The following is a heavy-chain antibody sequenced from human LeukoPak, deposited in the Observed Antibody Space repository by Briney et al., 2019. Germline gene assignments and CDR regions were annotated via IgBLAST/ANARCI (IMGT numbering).Heavy chain of an antibody. V-gene: IGHV1-2*06. D-gene: IGHD2-15*01. Sequence: GASVKVSCKASGYTFTGYCMHWVRQAPGQGLEWMGRINPNSGGTNYAQKFQGRVTMTRDTSISTAYMELSRLRSDDTAVYYCARGRCSGGSCQWAYYYYMDVWGKGTTVTVSS. J-gene: IGHJ6*03. CDR2: INPNSGGT. CDR1: GYTFTGYC. CDR3: ARGRCSGGSCQWAYYYYMDV.